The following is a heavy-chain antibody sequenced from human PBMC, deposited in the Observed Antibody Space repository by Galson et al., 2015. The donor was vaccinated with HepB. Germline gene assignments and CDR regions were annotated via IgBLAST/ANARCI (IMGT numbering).Heavy chain of an antibody. J-gene: IGHJ3*02. V-gene: IGHV1-46*01. CDR3: ARMSALAAAGTTDAFDI. CDR2: INPSGGST. Sequence: SVKVSCKASGYTFTSYYMHWVRQAPGQGLEWMGIINPSGGSTSYAQKFQGRVTMTRDTSTSTVYMELSSLRSEDTAVYYCARMSALAAAGTTDAFDIWGQGTMVTVSS. D-gene: IGHD6-13*01. CDR1: GYTFTSYY.